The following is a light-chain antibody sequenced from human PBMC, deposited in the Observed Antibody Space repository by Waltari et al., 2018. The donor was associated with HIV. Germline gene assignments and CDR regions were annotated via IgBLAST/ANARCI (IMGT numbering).Light chain of an antibody. CDR2: LNPAGRH. V-gene: IGLV4-69*01. CDR1: SGHINYV. CDR3: QTWGTGIQV. J-gene: IGLJ2*01. Sequence: QVVLTQPPSASASLAASVKLTCTLSSGHINYVLAWQPPHPPKGPRFLMKLNPAGRHSKGDGLPDRFSGSSSGAERYLTISSLQSEDEADYFCQTWGTGIQVFGGGTRLTVL.